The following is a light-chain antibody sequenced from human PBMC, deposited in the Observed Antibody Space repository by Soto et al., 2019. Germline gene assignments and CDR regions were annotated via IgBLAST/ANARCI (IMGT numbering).Light chain of an antibody. Sequence: IKMTQSPSTLSGSVGDRVTITCRASQTISSWLAWYQQKPGKAPKLLIYKASTLKSGVPSRFSGSGSGTEFTLTISSLQPDDFATYYCQQLDSYPLTFGGGTKVDI. CDR3: QQLDSYPLT. J-gene: IGKJ4*01. CDR1: QTISSW. CDR2: KAS. V-gene: IGKV1-5*03.